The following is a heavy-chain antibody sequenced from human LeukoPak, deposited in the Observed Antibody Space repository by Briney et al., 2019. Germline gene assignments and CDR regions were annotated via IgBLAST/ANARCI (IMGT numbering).Heavy chain of an antibody. CDR1: GFTFSSYA. CDR2: ISYDGSNK. J-gene: IGHJ4*02. Sequence: GGSLRLSCAASGFTFSSYAMHWVRQAPGKGLEWVAVISYDGSNKYYADSVKGRFTISRDNSKNTLYLQVNSLRAEDTAVYYCASFMYSSSWYYFDYWGQGTLVTVSS. D-gene: IGHD6-13*01. V-gene: IGHV3-30-3*01. CDR3: ASFMYSSSWYYFDY.